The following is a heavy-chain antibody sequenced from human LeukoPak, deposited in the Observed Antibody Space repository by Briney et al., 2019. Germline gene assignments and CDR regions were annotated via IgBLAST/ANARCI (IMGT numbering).Heavy chain of an antibody. CDR1: GFTFSSYS. Sequence: PGGSLRLSCAASGFTFSSYSMNWVRQAPGKGLEWVSYISGSSTTIYYADSVKGRFTISRDNAKNSLYLQMNSLRAEDTAVYYCAKAPRYCSSTSCYFFSAYYYYMDVWGKGATVTISS. V-gene: IGHV3-48*01. CDR2: ISGSSTTI. D-gene: IGHD2-2*01. J-gene: IGHJ6*03. CDR3: AKAPRYCSSTSCYFFSAYYYYMDV.